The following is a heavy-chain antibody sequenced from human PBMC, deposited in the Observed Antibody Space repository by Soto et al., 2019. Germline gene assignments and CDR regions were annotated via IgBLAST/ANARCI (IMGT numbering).Heavy chain of an antibody. V-gene: IGHV3-30-3*01. CDR3: ARGYCSRPSCSHFDC. D-gene: IGHD2-2*01. CDR1: GFTFSSYA. J-gene: IGHJ4*02. Sequence: LRLSCAASGFTFSSYAVHWVRQAPGKGLEWVAVMSYDGSNKYYADSVKGRFTISSDNSKNTLYLQMNSLGTEDTAVYYCARGYCSRPSCSHFDCWGQGTLVTVSS. CDR2: MSYDGSNK.